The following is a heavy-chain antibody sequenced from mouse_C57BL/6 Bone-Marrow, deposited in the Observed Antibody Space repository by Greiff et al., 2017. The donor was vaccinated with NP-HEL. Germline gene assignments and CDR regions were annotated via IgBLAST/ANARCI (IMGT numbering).Heavy chain of an antibody. V-gene: IGHV1-80*01. D-gene: IGHD5-1*01. CDR3: AIGTSVPDFDV. Sequence: VQLQQSGAELVKPGASVKISCKASGYAFSSYWMNWVKQRPGKGLEWIGQIYPGDGDTNYNGKFKGKATLTADKSSSTAYMPLSSLTSEDSAVYLCAIGTSVPDFDVWGTGTTVTVSS. CDR2: IYPGDGDT. CDR1: GYAFSSYW. J-gene: IGHJ1*03.